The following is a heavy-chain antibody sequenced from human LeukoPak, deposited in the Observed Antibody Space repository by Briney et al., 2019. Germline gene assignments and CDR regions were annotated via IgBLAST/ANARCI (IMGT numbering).Heavy chain of an antibody. D-gene: IGHD3-3*01. CDR1: GFTFGSYG. CDR3: AKGYDFLAVEDAFDI. CDR2: ISGNGDDT. V-gene: IGHV3-23*01. J-gene: IGHJ3*02. Sequence: GGSLRLSCAASGFTFGSYGMTWVRQAPGKGLEWVSTISGNGDDTFYADSVEGRFTISRDNSKNTLFLQMNSLRAEDTAVYCCAKGYDFLAVEDAFDIWGQGTMVTVSS.